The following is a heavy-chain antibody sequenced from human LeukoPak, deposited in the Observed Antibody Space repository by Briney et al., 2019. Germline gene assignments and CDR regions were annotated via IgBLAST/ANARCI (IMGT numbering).Heavy chain of an antibody. CDR1: GYSFTSYW. J-gene: IGHJ6*04. V-gene: IGHV5-10-1*01. CDR3: ARHGSGSYYNDYYYGMDV. CDR2: IDPSDSYT. Sequence: GESLKISCKGSGYSFTSYWISWVRQMPGKGLEWMGRIDPSDSYTNYSPSFQGHVTISADKSISTAYLEWSSLKASDTAMYYCARHGSGSYYNDYYYGMDVWGKGTTVTVSS. D-gene: IGHD3-10*01.